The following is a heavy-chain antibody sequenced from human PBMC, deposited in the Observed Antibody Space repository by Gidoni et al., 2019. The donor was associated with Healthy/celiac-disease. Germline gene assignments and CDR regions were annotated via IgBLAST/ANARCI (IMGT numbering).Heavy chain of an antibody. J-gene: IGHJ4*02. D-gene: IGHD2-2*01. Sequence: QVQLVQSGAEVKKPGSSVKVSCKASGGTCSSYAISWVRQAPGQGLEWMGRSIPILGIANYAQKFQGSVTITADKSTSTAYMELSSLRSEDTAVYYCARDHCSSTSCQTTADYWGQGTLVTVSS. V-gene: IGHV1-69*04. CDR2: SIPILGIA. CDR1: GGTCSSYA. CDR3: ARDHCSSTSCQTTADY.